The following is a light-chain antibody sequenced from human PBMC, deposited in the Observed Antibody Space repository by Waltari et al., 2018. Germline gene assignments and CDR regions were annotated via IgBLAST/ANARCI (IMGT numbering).Light chain of an antibody. V-gene: IGKV2-28*01. J-gene: IGKJ1*01. CDR2: LVS. CDR1: QSLLHGSGNTF. CDR3: MQARQTPWT. Sequence: IVMTQSPLSLSVTPGEPASISCRSSQSLLHGSGNTFLDWYLQKLGQSPQLLIYLVSNRASGVPDRFSGSGSGTDFTLKISRVEAEDVGVYFCMQARQTPWTFGQGTKVEIK.